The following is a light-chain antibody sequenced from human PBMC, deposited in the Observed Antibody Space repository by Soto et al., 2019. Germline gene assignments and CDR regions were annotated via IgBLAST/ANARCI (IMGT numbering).Light chain of an antibody. Sequence: DIHMTQSPSSLSASVGDRVTITCRASETISNFFNWYQQKPGKAPKLLIYAASSLQSGVPSRFSGSGSGTDFTLTISSLQPEDIATYYWQQSYSTPITFGQGTRLEIK. CDR1: ETISNF. J-gene: IGKJ5*01. V-gene: IGKV1-39*01. CDR2: AAS. CDR3: QQSYSTPIT.